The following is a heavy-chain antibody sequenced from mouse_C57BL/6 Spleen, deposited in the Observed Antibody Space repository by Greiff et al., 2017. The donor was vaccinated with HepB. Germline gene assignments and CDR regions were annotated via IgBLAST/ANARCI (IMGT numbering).Heavy chain of an antibody. J-gene: IGHJ1*03. Sequence: EVKLVESGPELVKPGASVKISCKASGYTFTDYYMNWVKQSHGKSLEWIGDINPNNGGTSYNQKFKGKATLTVDKSSSTAYMELRSLTSEDSAVYYCARPSSWYFDVWGTGTTVTVSS. CDR2: INPNNGGT. CDR1: GYTFTDYY. CDR3: ARPSSWYFDV. V-gene: IGHV1-26*01.